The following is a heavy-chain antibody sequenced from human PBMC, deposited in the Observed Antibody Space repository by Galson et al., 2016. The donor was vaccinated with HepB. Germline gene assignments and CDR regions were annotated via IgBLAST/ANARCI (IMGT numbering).Heavy chain of an antibody. D-gene: IGHD2-15*01. CDR2: ISSSNSTI. Sequence: SLRLSCAASGFTFSSYSMNWVRQAPGKGLEWVSYISSSNSTIYYADSVKGRFTISGDNAKNSLYLQMNSLRDEDTAVYYCARVWEVAYCSGGSCHGDYWGQGTLVTVSS. V-gene: IGHV3-48*02. CDR3: ARVWEVAYCSGGSCHGDY. CDR1: GFTFSSYS. J-gene: IGHJ4*02.